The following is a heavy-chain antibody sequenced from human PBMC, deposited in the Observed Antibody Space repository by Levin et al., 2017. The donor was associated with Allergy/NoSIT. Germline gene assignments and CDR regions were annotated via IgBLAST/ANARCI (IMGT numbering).Heavy chain of an antibody. J-gene: IGHJ5*02. CDR1: GFTFGDYA. Sequence: GGSLRLSCTASGFTFGDYAMSWVRQAPGKGLEWVGFIRSKAYGGTTEYAASVKGRFTISRDDSKSIAYLQMNSLKTEDTAVYYCTRGSGWFDPWGQGTLVTVSS. CDR3: TRGSGWFDP. V-gene: IGHV3-49*04. CDR2: IRSKAYGGTT.